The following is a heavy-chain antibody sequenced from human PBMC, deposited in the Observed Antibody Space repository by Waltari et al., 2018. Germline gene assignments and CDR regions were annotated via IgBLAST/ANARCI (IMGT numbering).Heavy chain of an antibody. CDR2: IHKDGSEK. J-gene: IGHJ4*02. CDR3: VRDHWGPDY. V-gene: IGHV3-7*01. Sequence: EVHLVESGGGLVQPGGPVRLSWAASGFTFTDYWMSWVRQAPGKGPEWVANIHKDGSEKNYVDYVKGRFTISRDNAKDSVYLQMNSLRADDTAMYYCVRDHWGPDYWGQGTLVTVSS. CDR1: GFTFTDYW. D-gene: IGHD7-27*01.